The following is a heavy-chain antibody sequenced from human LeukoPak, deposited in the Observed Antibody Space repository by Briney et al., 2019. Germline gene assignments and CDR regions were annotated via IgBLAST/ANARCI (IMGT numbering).Heavy chain of an antibody. V-gene: IGHV4-59*01. CDR2: INYSGSS. J-gene: IGHJ4*02. CDR1: GGSISSYY. D-gene: IGHD6-6*01. CDR3: ARGGAYSSLN. Sequence: PSETLSLTCTVSGGSISSYYWSWIRQPPGKGLEWIGYINYSGSSNYSASLKSRVTISVDTSKNQFSLKLSSVTAADTAVYYCARGGAYSSLNWGQGTLVTVSS.